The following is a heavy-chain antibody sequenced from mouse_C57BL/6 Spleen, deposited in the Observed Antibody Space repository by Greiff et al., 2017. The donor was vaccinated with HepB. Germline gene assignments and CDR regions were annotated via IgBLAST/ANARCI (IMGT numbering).Heavy chain of an antibody. J-gene: IGHJ1*03. CDR3: ARQALTGTWYFDG. D-gene: IGHD4-1*01. Sequence: EVQLQQSGPVLVKPGASVKMSCKASGYTFTDYYMNWVKQSHGKSLEWIGVINPYNGGTSYNQKFKGKATLTVDKSSSTAYMELNSLTSEDSAVYYCARQALTGTWYFDGWGTGTTVTVSS. CDR2: INPYNGGT. V-gene: IGHV1-19*01. CDR1: GYTFTDYY.